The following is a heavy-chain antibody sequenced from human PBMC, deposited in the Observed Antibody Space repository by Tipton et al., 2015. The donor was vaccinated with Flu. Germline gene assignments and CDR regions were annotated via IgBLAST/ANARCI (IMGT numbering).Heavy chain of an antibody. Sequence: TLSLTCTVSGYSISSGYYWGWIRQPPGKGLEWIGSIYHSGSTYYNPSLKSRVTISVDTSKNQFSLKLSSVTAADTAVYYCARDRGWFDPWGQGTLVTVSS. CDR2: IYHSGST. CDR3: ARDRGWFDP. V-gene: IGHV4-38-2*02. CDR1: GYSISSGYY. J-gene: IGHJ5*02.